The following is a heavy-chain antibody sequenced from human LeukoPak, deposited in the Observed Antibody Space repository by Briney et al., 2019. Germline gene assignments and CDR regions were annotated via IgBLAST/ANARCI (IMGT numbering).Heavy chain of an antibody. CDR2: IYYSGST. V-gene: IGHV4-39*01. CDR3: AKLRVEYQVSRYYYYGMDV. J-gene: IGHJ6*02. CDR1: GDSISSSNYY. Sequence: SETLSLTCTVSGDSISSSNYYWGWIRQPPGKGLEWIGSIYYSGSTYYNPSLESRVTISVDTSKNQFSLKLSSVTAADTAVYYCAKLRVEYQVSRYYYYGMDVWGQGTTVTVSS. D-gene: IGHD2-2*01.